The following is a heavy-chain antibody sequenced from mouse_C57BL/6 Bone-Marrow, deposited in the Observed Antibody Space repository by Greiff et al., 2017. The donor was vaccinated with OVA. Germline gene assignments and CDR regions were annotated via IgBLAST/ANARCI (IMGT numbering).Heavy chain of an antibody. Sequence: QVQLQQSGPELVKPGASVKISCKASGYTFTDYYINWVKQRPGQGLEWIGWIFPGSGSTYYNEKFKGKATLTVDKSSSTAYMLLSSLTSEDSAVYFGARHYYYGSLYFDYWGQGTTLTVSS. CDR2: IFPGSGST. V-gene: IGHV1-75*01. J-gene: IGHJ2*01. CDR1: GYTFTDYY. CDR3: ARHYYYGSLYFDY. D-gene: IGHD1-1*01.